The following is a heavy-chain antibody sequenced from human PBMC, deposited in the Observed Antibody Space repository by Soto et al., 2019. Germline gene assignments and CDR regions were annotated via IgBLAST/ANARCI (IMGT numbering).Heavy chain of an antibody. CDR3: ARRYSSAFDI. J-gene: IGHJ3*02. V-gene: IGHV4-59*08. CDR2: IYDSGST. Sequence: QVQLQESGPGLVKPSETLSLTCTVSGGSISSYYWSWIRQPPGKGLEWIGYIYDSGSTNYNPSLKSRVTTSVDTSKNQFSLKLSSVTAADTAVYYCARRYSSAFDIWGQGTMVTVSS. D-gene: IGHD6-13*01. CDR1: GGSISSYY.